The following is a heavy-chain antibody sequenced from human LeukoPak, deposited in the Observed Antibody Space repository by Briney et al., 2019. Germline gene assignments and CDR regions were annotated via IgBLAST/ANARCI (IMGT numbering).Heavy chain of an antibody. CDR2: ISGTGGST. CDR3: AKHIAAAGTGGWFDP. Sequence: SGGSLRLSCAASGFTFSNYAISWVRQAPGKGLEWVSRISGTGGSTYNADSVKGRFTISRDNSKNTLYLQMNSLRAEDTAVYYCAKHIAAAGTGGWFDPWGQGTLVTVSS. V-gene: IGHV3-23*01. CDR1: GFTFSNYA. J-gene: IGHJ5*02. D-gene: IGHD6-13*01.